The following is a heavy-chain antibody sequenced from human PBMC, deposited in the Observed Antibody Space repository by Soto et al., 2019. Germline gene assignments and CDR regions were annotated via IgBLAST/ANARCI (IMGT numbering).Heavy chain of an antibody. CDR3: AREGGSCSGGSCYSDWFDP. CDR1: GFTFSSYA. CDR2: ISYDGSNK. V-gene: IGHV3-30-3*01. D-gene: IGHD2-15*01. Sequence: GGSLRLSCAASGFTFSSYAMHWVRQAPGKGLEWVAVISYDGSNKYYADSVKGRFTISRDNSKNTLYLQMNSLRAEDTAVYYCAREGGSCSGGSCYSDWFDPWGQGTLVTVSS. J-gene: IGHJ5*02.